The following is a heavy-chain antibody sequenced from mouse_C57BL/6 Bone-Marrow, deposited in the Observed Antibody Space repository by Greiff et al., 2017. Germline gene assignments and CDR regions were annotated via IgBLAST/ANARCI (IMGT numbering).Heavy chain of an antibody. CDR2: IDPENGDT. Sequence: EVQLQQSGAELVRPGASVKLSCTASGFNIKDDYMHWVKQRPEQGLEWIGWIDPENGDTEYASKFQGKATITADTSSNTAYLQLSSLTSEDTAVYYCTPWITTVVARGYWGQGTTLTVSS. CDR3: TPWITTVVARGY. V-gene: IGHV14-4*01. D-gene: IGHD1-1*01. CDR1: GFNIKDDY. J-gene: IGHJ2*01.